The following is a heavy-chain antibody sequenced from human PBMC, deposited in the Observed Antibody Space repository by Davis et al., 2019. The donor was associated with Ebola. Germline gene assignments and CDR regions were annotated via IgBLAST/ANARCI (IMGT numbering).Heavy chain of an antibody. CDR1: GFIFSNYW. V-gene: IGHV3-7*03. D-gene: IGHD2-15*01. CDR2: IKEDGGEK. CDR3: ARAAYCSGGSGGSCYFYGMDV. J-gene: IGHJ6*04. Sequence: GGSLRLSCAASGFIFSNYWMSWIRQAPGKGPEWVAIIKEDGGEKYYVDSVKGRFTISRDNAKNSLYLQLNSLRAEDTAVYYCARAAYCSGGSGGSCYFYGMDVWGKGTTVTVSS.